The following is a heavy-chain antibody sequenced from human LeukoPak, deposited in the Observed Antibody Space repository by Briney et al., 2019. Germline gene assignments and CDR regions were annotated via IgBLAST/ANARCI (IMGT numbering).Heavy chain of an antibody. V-gene: IGHV4-34*01. D-gene: IGHD3-10*01. J-gene: IGHJ4*02. Sequence: PSETLSLTRAVYGGSFSGYYWSWIRQPPGKRRGWIGEINHSGSTNYNRSLKSRVTISVDTSKNQFSLRLSSVTAADTAVYYCARGPVFNYGSGSYYFPDYWGQGALVTVSS. CDR1: GGSFSGYY. CDR3: ARGPVFNYGSGSYYFPDY. CDR2: INHSGST.